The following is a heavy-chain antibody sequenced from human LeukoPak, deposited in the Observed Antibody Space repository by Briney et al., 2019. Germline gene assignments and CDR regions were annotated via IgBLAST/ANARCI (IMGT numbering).Heavy chain of an antibody. CDR2: ISGSGGST. CDR3: ARDFWSNAVSDPYYFDY. Sequence: SGGSLRLSCAASRFTFSTYGMSWVRQAPGKGLEWVSSISGSGGSTNYADSEKGRFTISRDNPKNTLYLQMNTLRPDDTAMYYCARDFWSNAVSDPYYFDYWGQGTLVTVSP. CDR1: RFTFSTYG. J-gene: IGHJ4*02. V-gene: IGHV3-23*01. D-gene: IGHD2-8*01.